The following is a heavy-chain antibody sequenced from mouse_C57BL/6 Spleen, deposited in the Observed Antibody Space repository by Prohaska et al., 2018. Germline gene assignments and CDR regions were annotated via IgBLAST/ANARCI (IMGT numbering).Heavy chain of an antibody. CDR3: ARSGGSSYGFAY. Sequence: QVQLQQSGPELVQPGASVKISCKASGYSFTSYYIHWVKQRPGQGLEWIGWIYPGSGNTKYNEKFKGKATLTADTSSSTAYMQLSSLTSEDSAVYYCARSGGSSYGFAYWGQGTLVTVSA. V-gene: IGHV1-66*01. CDR2: IYPGSGNT. CDR1: GYSFTSYY. D-gene: IGHD1-1*01. J-gene: IGHJ3*01.